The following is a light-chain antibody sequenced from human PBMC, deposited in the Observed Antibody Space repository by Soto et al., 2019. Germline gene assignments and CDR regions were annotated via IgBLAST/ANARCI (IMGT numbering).Light chain of an antibody. V-gene: IGKV3-20*01. CDR3: QHYGSVLPET. Sequence: EIVLTQSPVTLSLSPGQRATLFCRASGFIRGNYLAWYQQKSGQPPRLLIVAASERARGVPDRFSGSGSGTDFSLTISRLEAEDYGKYYCQHYGSVLPETFGQGTKVDIK. J-gene: IGKJ1*01. CDR1: GFIRGNY. CDR2: AAS.